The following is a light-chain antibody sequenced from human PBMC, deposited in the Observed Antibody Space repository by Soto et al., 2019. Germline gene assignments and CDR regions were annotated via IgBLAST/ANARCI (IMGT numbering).Light chain of an antibody. CDR3: QHYNNWHPWT. CDR1: QSVSSN. Sequence: EIVMTQSPATLSVSPGERATLSCRASQSVSSNLAWYQQKPGQAPRLLIYGASTRATGIPARFSGGGSGTEFTLTISSLQSEDFAIYYCQHYNNWHPWTFGQGTKVEIK. CDR2: GAS. J-gene: IGKJ1*01. V-gene: IGKV3-15*01.